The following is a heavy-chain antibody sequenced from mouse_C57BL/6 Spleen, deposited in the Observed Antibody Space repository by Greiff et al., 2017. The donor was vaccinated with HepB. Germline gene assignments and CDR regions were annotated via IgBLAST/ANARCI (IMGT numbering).Heavy chain of an antibody. J-gene: IGHJ4*01. CDR2: IDPSDSET. CDR3: ASGGSSYHYYAMDY. V-gene: IGHV1-52*01. CDR1: GYTFTSYW. D-gene: IGHD1-1*01. Sequence: QVQLQQSGAELVRPGSSVKLSCKASGYTFTSYWMHWVKQRPIQGLEWIGNIDPSDSETHYNQKFKDKATLTVDKSSSTAYMQLSSLTSEDSAVYYCASGGSSYHYYAMDYWGQGTSVTVSS.